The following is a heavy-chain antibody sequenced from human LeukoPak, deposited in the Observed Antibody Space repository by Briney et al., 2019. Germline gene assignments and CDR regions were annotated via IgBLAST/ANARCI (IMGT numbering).Heavy chain of an antibody. D-gene: IGHD6-19*01. CDR1: GFTFNTYA. Sequence: GGSLRLSCEASGFTFNTYAIYWVRQAPGKGLEWVSGICGSGGCTYYADSVRGRFTISRDNSKNMVYLQMNSLTAVDTAVYYCAKTTVGYSSGRYPGWPADCWGQGTLVTVSS. J-gene: IGHJ4*02. CDR3: AKTTVGYSSGRYPGWPADC. V-gene: IGHV3-23*01. CDR2: ICGSGGCT.